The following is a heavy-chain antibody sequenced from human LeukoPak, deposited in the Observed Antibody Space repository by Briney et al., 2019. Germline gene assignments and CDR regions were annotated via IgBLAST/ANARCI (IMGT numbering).Heavy chain of an antibody. J-gene: IGHJ4*02. CDR3: AKDPFFY. CDR1: GFTFSSYN. V-gene: IGHV3-30*18. CDR2: ISYDGSNK. Sequence: GGSLRLSCAASGFTFSSYNMNWVRQAPGKGLEWVAVISYDGSNKYYADSVKGRFTISRDNSKNTLYLQMNSLRAEDTAVYYCAKDPFFYWGQGTLVTVSS. D-gene: IGHD3-3*01.